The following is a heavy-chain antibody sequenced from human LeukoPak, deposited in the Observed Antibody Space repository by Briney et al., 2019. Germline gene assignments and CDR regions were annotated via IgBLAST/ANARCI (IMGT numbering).Heavy chain of an antibody. CDR2: ISAYNGNT. CDR1: GYTFTSYG. D-gene: IGHD3-3*01. Sequence: GASVKVSCKASGYTFTSYGISWVRQAPGQGLEWMGWISAYNGNTNYAQKLQGRVTMTTDTSTSTAYMELRSLRSDDTAVYYCARGAIFGVVTDNWFDPWGQGTLVTVS. V-gene: IGHV1-18*01. CDR3: ARGAIFGVVTDNWFDP. J-gene: IGHJ5*02.